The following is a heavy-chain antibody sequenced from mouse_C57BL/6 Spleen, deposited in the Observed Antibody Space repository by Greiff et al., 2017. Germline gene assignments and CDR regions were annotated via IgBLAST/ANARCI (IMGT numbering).Heavy chain of an antibody. CDR1: GFTFSDAW. J-gene: IGHJ4*01. D-gene: IGHD1-1*01. CDR2: IRNKANNHAT. Sequence: DVMLVESGGGLVQPGGSMKLSCAASGFTFSDAWMDWVRQSPEKGLEWVAEIRNKANNHATYYAVSVKGRFTISRDDSKSSIYLHMNTLRAEDTGIYYCTRRVLYYCSSDYSMDYWGQGTSVTVSS. CDR3: TRRVLYYCSSDYSMDY. V-gene: IGHV6-6*01.